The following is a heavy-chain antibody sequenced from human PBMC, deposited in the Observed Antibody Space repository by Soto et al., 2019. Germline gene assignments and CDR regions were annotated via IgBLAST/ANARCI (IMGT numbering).Heavy chain of an antibody. CDR3: AKETRFLRNYYYYGMDV. J-gene: IGHJ6*02. D-gene: IGHD3-3*01. CDR2: ISGSGGST. V-gene: IGHV3-23*01. CDR1: GFTFSSYA. Sequence: GGSLRLSCAASGFTFSSYAMSWVRQAPGKGLEWVSAISGSGGSTYYADSVKGRFTISRDNSKNTLYLQMNSLRAEDTAVYYCAKETRFLRNYYYYGMDVWGQGTTVTVSS.